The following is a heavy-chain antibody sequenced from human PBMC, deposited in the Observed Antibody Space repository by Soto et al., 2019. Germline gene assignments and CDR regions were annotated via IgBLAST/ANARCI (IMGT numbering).Heavy chain of an antibody. CDR3: ARDFDYAKTYYYDSSGYYSGNYSDY. D-gene: IGHD3-22*01. CDR2: ISYDGSNK. J-gene: IGHJ4*02. V-gene: IGHV3-30-3*01. CDR1: GFTFSSYA. Sequence: GGSLRLSCAASGFTFSSYAMHWVRQAPGKGLEWVAVISYDGSNKYYADSVKGRFTISRDNSKNTLYLQMNSLRAEDTAVYYCARDFDYAKTYYYDSSGYYSGNYSDYWGQGTLVTVSS.